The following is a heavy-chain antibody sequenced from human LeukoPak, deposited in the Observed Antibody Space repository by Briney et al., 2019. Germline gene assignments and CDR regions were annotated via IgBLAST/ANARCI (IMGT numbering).Heavy chain of an antibody. V-gene: IGHV1-2*02. CDR2: INPNSGGT. CDR3: ARGGTVVMVDAFDI. Sequence: ASVKVSCKASGYTFTGYYMHWVRQAPGQGLEWMGWINPNSGGTNYAQKFQGRVTMTRDTSISTAYMELSSLRSEDTAVYYCARGGTVVMVDAFDIWGQGTMVTVSS. J-gene: IGHJ3*02. CDR1: GYTFTGYY. D-gene: IGHD4-23*01.